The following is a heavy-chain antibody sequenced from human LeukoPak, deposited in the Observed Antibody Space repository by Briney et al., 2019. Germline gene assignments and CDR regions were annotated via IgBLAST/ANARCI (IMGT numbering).Heavy chain of an antibody. CDR3: ATDTGATTGHYYYYYGMDV. CDR1: GYTLTELS. CDR2: FDPEDGET. D-gene: IGHD1-26*01. V-gene: IGHV1-24*01. Sequence: ASVKVSCKVSGYTLTELSMHWVRQAPGKGLEWMGGFDPEDGETIYAQKFQGRVTMTEDTSTDTAYMELSSLRSEDTAVYYCATDTGATTGHYYYYYGMDVCGQGTTVTVSS. J-gene: IGHJ6*02.